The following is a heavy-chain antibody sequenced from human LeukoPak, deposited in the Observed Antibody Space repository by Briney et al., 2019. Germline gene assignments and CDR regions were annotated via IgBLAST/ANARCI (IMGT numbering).Heavy chain of an antibody. D-gene: IGHD2-2*01. CDR2: IYYNGST. V-gene: IGHV4-39*01. J-gene: IGHJ4*02. CDR3: ARISQYPTLYKDY. Sequence: SETLSLTCTVSGGSISSSSYYWGWIRQPPGKGLEWIGSIYYNGSTYYNPSLKSRVTISVDTSKNQFSLRLSSVTAADTAVYYCARISQYPTLYKDYWGQGTLVTVSS. CDR1: GGSISSSSYY.